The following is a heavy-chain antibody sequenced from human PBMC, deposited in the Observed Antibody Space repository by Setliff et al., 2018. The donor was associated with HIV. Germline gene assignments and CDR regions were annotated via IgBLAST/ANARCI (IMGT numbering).Heavy chain of an antibody. D-gene: IGHD6-19*01. J-gene: IGHJ6*02. CDR3: PRVDSSGWEGYFFAMDF. V-gene: IGHV3-73*01. Sequence: QTGGSLRLSCAGSGFILSDQFIDWVRQAPGKGLEWVGRIRSKAKNYATAYAASVKGRFTISRDDSKDTAYLQMNNLKTEDTAVYYCPRVDSSGWEGYFFAMDFWGQGTTVTVSS. CDR2: IRSKAKNYAT. CDR1: GFILSDQF.